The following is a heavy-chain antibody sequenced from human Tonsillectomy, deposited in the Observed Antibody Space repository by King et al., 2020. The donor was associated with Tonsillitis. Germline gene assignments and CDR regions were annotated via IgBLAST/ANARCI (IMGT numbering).Heavy chain of an antibody. D-gene: IGHD1-14*01. CDR3: AKGYHYHSTAMDV. CDR2: ITGSGGSA. Sequence: VQLVESGGGLGQPGGSLRLSCAASGFTFSSYAMSWVRQAPGKGLEWVSVITGSGGSADYADSVKGRFTISRDNSRSTLNLQMNNLRAEDTAVYFCAKGYHYHSTAMDVWGQGTTVTVSS. CDR1: GFTFSSYA. J-gene: IGHJ6*02. V-gene: IGHV3-23*04.